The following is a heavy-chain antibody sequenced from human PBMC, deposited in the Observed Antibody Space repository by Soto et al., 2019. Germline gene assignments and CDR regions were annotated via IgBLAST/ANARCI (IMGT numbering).Heavy chain of an antibody. CDR2: IYPGDSNT. CDR1: GYRFTTYW. D-gene: IGHD3-22*01. Sequence: GESLKISCKGSGYRFTTYWIGWVRQMPGKGLEWMGLIYPGDSNTRFSPSFQGQVTISVDKSISTAYLQWSSLKASDTAMYYCARPRLSGYVVDYWGQGTLVTVSS. V-gene: IGHV5-51*01. CDR3: ARPRLSGYVVDY. J-gene: IGHJ4*02.